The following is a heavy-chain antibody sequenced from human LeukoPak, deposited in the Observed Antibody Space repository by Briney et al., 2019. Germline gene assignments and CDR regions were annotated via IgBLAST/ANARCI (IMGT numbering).Heavy chain of an antibody. CDR1: GYSFTRNW. Sequence: GESLKISCKGSGYSFTRNWIGWVRQMPGKGLEWMGIIYPGDSDTRYSPSFQGQVTISADKSISTAYLQWSSLKASDTAMYYCARRYSGYDYGVDYWDQGTLVTVSS. CDR3: ARRYSGYDYGVDY. J-gene: IGHJ4*02. V-gene: IGHV5-51*01. D-gene: IGHD5-12*01. CDR2: IYPGDSDT.